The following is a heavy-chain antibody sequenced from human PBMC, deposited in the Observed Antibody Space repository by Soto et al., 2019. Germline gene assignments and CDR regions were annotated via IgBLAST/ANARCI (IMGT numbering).Heavy chain of an antibody. CDR3: ARTRKGVLLWFGESLYGMDV. J-gene: IGHJ6*02. D-gene: IGHD3-10*01. V-gene: IGHV2-70*01. Sequence: TLVNPTQTLTLTCTFSGFSLSTRGMCVSWIRQPPGKALEWLALIDWDDDKYYSTSLKTRLTISKDTSKNQVVLTMTNMDPVDTATYYCARTRKGVLLWFGESLYGMDVWGQGTTVTVSS. CDR1: GFSLSTRGMC. CDR2: IDWDDDK.